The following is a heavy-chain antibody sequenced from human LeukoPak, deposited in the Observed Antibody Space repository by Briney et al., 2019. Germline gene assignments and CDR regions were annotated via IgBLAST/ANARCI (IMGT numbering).Heavy chain of an antibody. CDR3: ASDDYGDLVNAFDI. CDR2: INHSGGT. J-gene: IGHJ3*02. V-gene: IGHV4-34*01. CDR1: GGSISSYY. Sequence: PSETLSLTCTVSGGSISSYYWSWIRQPPGKGLEWIGEINHSGGTNYNPSLKSRVTISLDTYKNHFSLKLTSVTAADTAVYYCASDDYGDLVNAFDIWGQGTMVTVSS. D-gene: IGHD4-17*01.